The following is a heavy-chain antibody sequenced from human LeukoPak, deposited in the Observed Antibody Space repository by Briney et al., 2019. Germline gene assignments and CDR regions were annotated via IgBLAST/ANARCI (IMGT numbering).Heavy chain of an antibody. Sequence: SETLSLTCAVSGGSISSGSYSWNWIRQPPGKGLEWIGFLYHSGSTYYNPSLKSRVTISVDTSNNQFSLKLSSVTAADTAVYYCARDDPGGRSGAFDIWGQGTMVTVSS. CDR1: GGSISSGSYS. CDR2: LYHSGST. V-gene: IGHV4-30-2*05. J-gene: IGHJ3*02. D-gene: IGHD6-25*01. CDR3: ARDDPGGRSGAFDI.